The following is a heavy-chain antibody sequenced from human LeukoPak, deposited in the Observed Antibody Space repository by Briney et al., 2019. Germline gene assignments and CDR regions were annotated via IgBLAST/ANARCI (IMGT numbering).Heavy chain of an antibody. J-gene: IGHJ4*02. V-gene: IGHV3-7*01. CDR3: ARTTYGDY. D-gene: IGHD1-1*01. CDR2: IKEDGSET. Sequence: PGGSLRLSCAASGFTLGSYWMTWVRQAPRKGLEWAAAIKEDGSETYYVDSVKGQFTISRDNAKNSLYLQMSSLRAEDTAVYYCARTTYGDYWGQGTLVTVSS. CDR1: GFTLGSYW.